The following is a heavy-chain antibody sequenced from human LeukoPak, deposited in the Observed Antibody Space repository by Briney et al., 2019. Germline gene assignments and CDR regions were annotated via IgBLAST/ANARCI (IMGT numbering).Heavy chain of an antibody. CDR2: INDSGGST. J-gene: IGHJ4*02. Sequence: GGSLRLSCAASGFTFNNYAMNWVRQALGKGLEWVSVINDSGGSTFYADSVKGRFSISRDNSNLYLQMSSLRAEDTAVYYCARSLKWNLVGFDYWGQGTLVTVSS. V-gene: IGHV3-23*01. CDR1: GFTFNNYA. CDR3: ARSLKWNLVGFDY. D-gene: IGHD1-1*01.